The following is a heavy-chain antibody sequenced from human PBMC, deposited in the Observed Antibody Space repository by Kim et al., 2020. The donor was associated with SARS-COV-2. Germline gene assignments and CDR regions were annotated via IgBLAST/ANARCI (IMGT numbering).Heavy chain of an antibody. CDR2: T. Sequence: TNYNPSLKSRVTISVDTSKNQFSLKLSSVTAADTAVYYCARGGRIQLWLPSYFDYWGQGTLVTVSS. CDR3: ARGGRIQLWLPSYFDY. V-gene: IGHV4-59*09. D-gene: IGHD5-18*01. J-gene: IGHJ4*02.